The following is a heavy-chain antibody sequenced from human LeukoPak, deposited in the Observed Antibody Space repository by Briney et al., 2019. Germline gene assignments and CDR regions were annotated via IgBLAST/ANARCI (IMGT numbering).Heavy chain of an antibody. J-gene: IGHJ4*02. D-gene: IGHD3-10*01. Sequence: KPSETLSLTCAVYGGSFSGYYWSWIRQPPGKGLEWIGEINHSGSTNYNPSLKSRVTISVDTSKNQFSLKLSSVTAADTAVYYCARVIFVPLYGSGSYEFDYWGQGTLVTVSS. V-gene: IGHV4-34*01. CDR1: GGSFSGYY. CDR3: ARVIFVPLYGSGSYEFDY. CDR2: INHSGST.